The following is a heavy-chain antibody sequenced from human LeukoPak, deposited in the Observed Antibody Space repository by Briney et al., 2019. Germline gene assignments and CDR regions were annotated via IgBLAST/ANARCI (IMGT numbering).Heavy chain of an antibody. V-gene: IGHV3-23*01. CDR3: AKDLGYGSGTSYYYLDV. J-gene: IGHJ6*03. CDR2: ISGSGVST. CDR1: GFTFSSYA. D-gene: IGHD3-10*01. Sequence: GGSLRLSCAASGFTFSSYAMTWVRQAPGKGLEWVSVISGSGVSTYSADSVKGRFTISRDNSKNTLYLQMNSLRAEDTAVYYCAKDLGYGSGTSYYYLDVWGKGTTVTVSS.